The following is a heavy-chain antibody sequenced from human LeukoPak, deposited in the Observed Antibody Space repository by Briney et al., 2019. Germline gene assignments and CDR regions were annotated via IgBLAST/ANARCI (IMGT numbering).Heavy chain of an antibody. CDR2: IYQTGNT. CDR1: GGSIITNTW. V-gene: IGHV4-4*02. Sequence: SETLSLTCAVSGGSIITNTWWTWVRQPPGKGLGWIGAIYQTGNTNYNASLKSRVTIALDKSKNHFSLRLTSLTAADTAFYYCARLSAGKFDPWGQGTLVTVSS. CDR3: ARLSAGKFDP. D-gene: IGHD1-14*01. J-gene: IGHJ5*02.